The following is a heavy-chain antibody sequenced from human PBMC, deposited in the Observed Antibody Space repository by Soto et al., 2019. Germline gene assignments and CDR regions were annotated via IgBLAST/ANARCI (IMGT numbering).Heavy chain of an antibody. CDR1: GYTFTSYG. D-gene: IGHD1-1*01. CDR3: ARGGTTGTTLGYYYGMDV. V-gene: IGHV1-18*01. CDR2: ISAYNGNT. Sequence: ASVKVSCKASGYTFTSYGISWVRQAPGQGLEWMGWISAYNGNTNYAQKLQGRVTMTTDTSTSTAYMELRSLRSDDTAVYYCARGGTTGTTLGYYYGMDVWGQGTTVTISS. J-gene: IGHJ6*02.